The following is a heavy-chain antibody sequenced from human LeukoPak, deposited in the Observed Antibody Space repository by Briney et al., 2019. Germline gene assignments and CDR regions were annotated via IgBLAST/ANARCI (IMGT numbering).Heavy chain of an antibody. J-gene: IGHJ4*02. CDR3: ARDLHY. CDR2: INSDGSTT. Sequence: PGGSLRPSCAASGLTFSSYWMHWVRQAPDKGLVWVSRINSDGSTTNYADSVKGRFTISRDNAKNTLYLQINGLRAEDTGVYYCARDLHYWGQGTLVTVSS. V-gene: IGHV3-74*01. CDR1: GLTFSSYW.